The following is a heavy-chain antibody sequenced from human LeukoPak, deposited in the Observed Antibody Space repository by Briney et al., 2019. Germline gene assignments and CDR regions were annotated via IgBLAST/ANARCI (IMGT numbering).Heavy chain of an antibody. CDR3: AKDSRSSVFGWFDP. J-gene: IGHJ5*02. D-gene: IGHD3-10*01. Sequence: GGSLRLSCAASGFTFSSYSMNWVRQAPGKGLEWVSYISSSSSTIYYADSVKGRFTISRDNAKNSLYLQMNSLRAEDTALYYCAKDSRSSVFGWFDPWGQGTLVTVSS. V-gene: IGHV3-48*01. CDR1: GFTFSSYS. CDR2: ISSSSSTI.